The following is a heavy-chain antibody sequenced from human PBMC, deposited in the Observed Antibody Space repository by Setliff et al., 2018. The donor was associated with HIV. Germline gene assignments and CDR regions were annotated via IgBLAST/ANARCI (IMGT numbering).Heavy chain of an antibody. CDR2: ISYDGRRE. D-gene: IGHD5-12*01. J-gene: IGHJ6*02. CDR3: ARDQLNLRSYFYFGVDV. CDR1: GFTFSTHG. Sequence: GGSLRLSCAASGFTFSTHGIHWVRQAPGKGLGWVAVISYDGRREHYADSVKGRFTISRDNSRNTLDLHMTSLSAEDTAVYYCARDQLNLRSYFYFGVDVWGQGTTVTVSS. V-gene: IGHV3-30*04.